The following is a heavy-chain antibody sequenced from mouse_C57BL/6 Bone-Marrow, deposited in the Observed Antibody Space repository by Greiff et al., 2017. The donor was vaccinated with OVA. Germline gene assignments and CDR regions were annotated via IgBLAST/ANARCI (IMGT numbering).Heavy chain of an antibody. CDR3: ARERVIYYDYGDAMDY. J-gene: IGHJ4*01. V-gene: IGHV3-6*01. Sequence: VQLKESGPGLVKPSQSLSLTCSVTGYSITSGYYWNWIRQFPGNKLEWMGYISYDGSNNYNPSLKNRISITRDTSKNQFFLKLNSVTTEDTATYYCARERVIYYDYGDAMDYWGQGTSVTVSS. CDR2: ISYDGSN. D-gene: IGHD2-4*01. CDR1: GYSITSGYY.